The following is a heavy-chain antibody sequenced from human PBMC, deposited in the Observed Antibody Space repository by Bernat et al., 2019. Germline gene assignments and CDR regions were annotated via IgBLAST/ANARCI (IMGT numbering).Heavy chain of an antibody. Sequence: QVHLVQSGAEVKKPGASVKVSCKTSGYTFTGYYMHWVRQAPGQGLEWMGWINPNSGGTNYAQEFQGWVTMTRDTSISTAYMELSRLRSDDTAVYYCARGYCSSSSCYPYGVDVWGQGTMVTVSS. CDR3: ARGYCSSSSCYPYGVDV. V-gene: IGHV1-2*04. J-gene: IGHJ6*02. D-gene: IGHD2-2*01. CDR1: GYTFTGYY. CDR2: INPNSGGT.